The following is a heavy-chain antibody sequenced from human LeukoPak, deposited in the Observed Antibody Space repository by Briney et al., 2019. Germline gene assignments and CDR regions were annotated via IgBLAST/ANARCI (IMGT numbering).Heavy chain of an antibody. CDR3: ARRTDGSSWYYY. Sequence: AGGSLRLSCAASGFTFDDYAMHWVRQAPGKGLEWVSVIYSGGSTYYADSVKGRFTISRDNSKNTLYLQMNSLRAEDTAVYYCARRTDGSSWYYYWGQGTLVTVSS. CDR1: GFTFDDYA. CDR2: IYSGGST. V-gene: IGHV3-53*01. J-gene: IGHJ4*02. D-gene: IGHD6-13*01.